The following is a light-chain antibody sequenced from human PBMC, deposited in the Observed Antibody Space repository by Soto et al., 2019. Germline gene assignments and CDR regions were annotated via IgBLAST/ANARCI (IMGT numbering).Light chain of an antibody. Sequence: EMVMTQSPATLYVSPGESATLSCRASQSVGSNLAWYQQKPGQAPRLLIYGASTRATGTPTRFSGSGSGTDFTLSIRSLKSEDFAVYYCQEYTDWSSTFGQGTKLDIK. CDR2: GAS. V-gene: IGKV3-15*01. J-gene: IGKJ2*01. CDR1: QSVGSN. CDR3: QEYTDWSST.